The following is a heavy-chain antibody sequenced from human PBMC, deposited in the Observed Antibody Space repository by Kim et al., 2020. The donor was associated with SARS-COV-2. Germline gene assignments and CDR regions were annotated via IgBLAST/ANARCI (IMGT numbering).Heavy chain of an antibody. J-gene: IGHJ3*02. D-gene: IGHD6-25*01. Sequence: YANPVKGRFTTSRDNAKNSLYLQRNSLRAEDTAVYYCARAGSGWNAFDIWGLGTMVTVSS. CDR3: ARAGSGWNAFDI. V-gene: IGHV3-11*01.